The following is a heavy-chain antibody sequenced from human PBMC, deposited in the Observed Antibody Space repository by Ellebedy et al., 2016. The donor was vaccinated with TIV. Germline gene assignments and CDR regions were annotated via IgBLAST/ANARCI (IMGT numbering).Heavy chain of an antibody. CDR2: IYYSGRN. CDR3: ARLGYCDSTTCKAAFDV. Sequence: SETLSLXXGVSGHSISTSNWWGWIRQPPGKGLEWIGYIYYSGRNYFNPSLKSRVTMSVDTSNNQFSLKLTSVTAVDTAMYYCARLGYCDSTTCKAAFDVWGHGTMVTVSS. D-gene: IGHD2-2*01. J-gene: IGHJ3*01. V-gene: IGHV4-28*01. CDR1: GHSISTSNW.